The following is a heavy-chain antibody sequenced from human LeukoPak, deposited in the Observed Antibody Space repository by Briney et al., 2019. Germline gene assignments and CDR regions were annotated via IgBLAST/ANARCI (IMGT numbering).Heavy chain of an antibody. CDR1: GYTFTGHH. J-gene: IGHJ4*02. V-gene: IGHV1-2*02. CDR3: ARHTSFFIDN. Sequence: ASVKVSCKTSGYTFTGHHIHWVRQAPGQGLEWMGWTNPKTGGTNFAQKFPGRVTLTRDTSITTAYMELSRLSSDDTAVYYCARHTSFFIDNWGQGTLVAVSS. CDR2: TNPKTGGT.